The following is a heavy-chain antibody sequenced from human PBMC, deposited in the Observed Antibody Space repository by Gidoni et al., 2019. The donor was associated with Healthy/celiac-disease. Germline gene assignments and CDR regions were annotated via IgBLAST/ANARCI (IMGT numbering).Heavy chain of an antibody. D-gene: IGHD2-8*01. V-gene: IGHV2-5*02. J-gene: IGHJ4*02. CDR2: IYWDDDK. Sequence: QITLKESGPTLVKPTQTLTLTCPFSGFSPSTSGVGVGWIRQPPGKALAWLALIYWDDDKRYSPSLKSRLTITKDTSKNQVVLTMTNMDPVDTATYYCALYYASSGYFDYWGQGTLVTVSS. CDR1: GFSPSTSGVG. CDR3: ALYYASSGYFDY.